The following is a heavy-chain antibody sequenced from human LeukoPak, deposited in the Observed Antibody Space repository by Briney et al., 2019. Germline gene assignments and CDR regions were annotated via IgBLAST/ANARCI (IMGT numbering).Heavy chain of an antibody. CDR3: ARVRGAFDI. CDR2: ISYDGSNK. D-gene: IGHD3-3*01. Sequence: GGSLRLSCAASGFTFSSYAMHWVRQAPGKGLEWVAVISYDGSNKYYADSVKGRFTISRDNSKNTLYLQMNSLRAEDTAAYYCARVRGAFDIWGQGTMVTVSS. J-gene: IGHJ3*02. V-gene: IGHV3-30-3*01. CDR1: GFTFSSYA.